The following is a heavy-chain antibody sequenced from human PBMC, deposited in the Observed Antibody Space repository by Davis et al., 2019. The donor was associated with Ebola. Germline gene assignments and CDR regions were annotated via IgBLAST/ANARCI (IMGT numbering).Heavy chain of an antibody. CDR3: ATGEVRSTLDY. D-gene: IGHD3-3*01. V-gene: IGHV1-8*01. J-gene: IGHJ4*02. CDR1: GYTFSSYD. Sequence: ASVKVSCKASGYTFSSYDINWVRQATGQGLEWMGWMNPNSGNTGYARKFQGRVTMTEDTSTDTAYMELSSLRSEDTAVYYCATGEVRSTLDYWGQGTLVTVSS. CDR2: MNPNSGNT.